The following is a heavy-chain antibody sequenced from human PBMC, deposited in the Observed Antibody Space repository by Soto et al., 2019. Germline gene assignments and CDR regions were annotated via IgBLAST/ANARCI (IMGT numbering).Heavy chain of an antibody. Sequence: PGGSLRLSCAASGFTFSSYSMNWVRQAPGKGLEWVSYISSSSTIYYADSVKGRFTISRDNAKNSLYLQMNSLRDEDTAVYYCARDPDPTGDAFDIWGQGTMVTVSS. D-gene: IGHD3-10*01. CDR1: GFTFSSYS. CDR2: ISSSSTI. CDR3: ARDPDPTGDAFDI. J-gene: IGHJ3*02. V-gene: IGHV3-48*02.